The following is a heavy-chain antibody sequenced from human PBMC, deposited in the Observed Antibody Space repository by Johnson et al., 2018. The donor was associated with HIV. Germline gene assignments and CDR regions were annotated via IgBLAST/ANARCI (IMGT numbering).Heavy chain of an antibody. V-gene: IGHV3-11*04. CDR3: ARDNYYDSSGYYSNDAFDI. CDR2: ISNSGNTI. Sequence: QVQLVESGGGLVKPGGSLRLSCVASGFTFDDYGMSWVRQAPGKGLEWVSYISNSGNTIYYADSVKGRFTISRDNAKNSLYLQMNSLRAEDTAVYYCARDNYYDSSGYYSNDAFDIWGHGTMVTVSS. J-gene: IGHJ3*02. CDR1: GFTFDDYG. D-gene: IGHD3-22*01.